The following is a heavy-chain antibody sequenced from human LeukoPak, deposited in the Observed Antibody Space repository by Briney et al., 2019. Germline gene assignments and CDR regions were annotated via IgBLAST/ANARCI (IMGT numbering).Heavy chain of an antibody. J-gene: IGHJ4*02. CDR1: GGSFSDYY. V-gene: IGHV4-34*01. CDR3: ATNTRYFDWLPDY. Sequence: HPSETLSLTCAVYGGSFSDYYWSWIRQPPGKGLEWIGEINHSGSTNYNPSLKSRVTISVDTSKNQFSLKLTSVTAADTAVYNCATNTRYFDWLPDYWGQGTVVTVSS. D-gene: IGHD3-9*01. CDR2: INHSGST.